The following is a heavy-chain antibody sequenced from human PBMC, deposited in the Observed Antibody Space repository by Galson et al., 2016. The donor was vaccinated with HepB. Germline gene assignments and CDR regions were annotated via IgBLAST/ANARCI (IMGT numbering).Heavy chain of an antibody. Sequence: SLRLSCAGSGFIFGDYGMHRVRQAPGKGLEWVAVISYHGRDKYYRDTVKGRFTISRDNSNNMQYLRMSSLRVEDTAVYYCARDWRNVNGGYYGNDAFDFWGQGTMVTVSS. D-gene: IGHD3-22*01. CDR2: ISYHGRDK. CDR1: GFIFGDYG. J-gene: IGHJ3*01. CDR3: ARDWRNVNGGYYGNDAFDF. V-gene: IGHV3-33*05.